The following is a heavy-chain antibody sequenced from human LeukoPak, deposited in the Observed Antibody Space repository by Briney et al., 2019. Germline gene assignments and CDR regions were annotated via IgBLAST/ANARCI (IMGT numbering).Heavy chain of an antibody. V-gene: IGHV3-13*01. CDR2: ISTAGDT. J-gene: IGHJ4*02. CDR3: ARGGRGSSWFDN. Sequence: PGGSLRLSCATSGFTFRSYDVQWVRQARGRGVEWVSAISTAGDTYYPDSEKGRFTISRENAKNSLYLQMNALRAGDTAVYYCARGGRGSSWFDNWGQGTLVTVSS. CDR1: GFTFRSYD. D-gene: IGHD6-13*01.